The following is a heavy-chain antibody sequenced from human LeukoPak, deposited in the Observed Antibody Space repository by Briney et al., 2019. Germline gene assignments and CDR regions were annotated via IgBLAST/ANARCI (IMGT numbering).Heavy chain of an antibody. CDR2: LSGSGITT. CDR3: AKGYYYGSGSYSTFDY. D-gene: IGHD3-10*01. J-gene: IGHJ4*02. Sequence: PGGSLRLSCAASGFTFSNSAMSWVRQAPGKGLEWVSTLSGSGITTYYADSVKGRFTISRDNSKNTLYVQMSSLRADDTAVYYCAKGYYYGSGSYSTFDYWGQGTLVTVSS. V-gene: IGHV3-23*01. CDR1: GFTFSNSA.